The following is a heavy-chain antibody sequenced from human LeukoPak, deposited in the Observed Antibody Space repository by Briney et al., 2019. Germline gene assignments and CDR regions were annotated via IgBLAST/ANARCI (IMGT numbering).Heavy chain of an antibody. CDR1: GYTFNVYY. J-gene: IGHJ4*02. D-gene: IGHD2-15*01. V-gene: IGHV1-2*06. CDR3: ASYCSGGSCYSRSFDY. CDR2: INPNSGGT. Sequence: GASVKVSCKASGYTFNVYYMHWVRQAPGQGLEWMVRINPNSGGTNYAQKFQGRVTMTRDTSISTAYMELSRLRSDDTAVYYCASYCSGGSCYSRSFDYWGQGTLVTVSS.